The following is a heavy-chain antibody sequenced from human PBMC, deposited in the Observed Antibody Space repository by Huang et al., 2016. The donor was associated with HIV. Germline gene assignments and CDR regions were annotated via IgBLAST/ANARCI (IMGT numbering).Heavy chain of an antibody. V-gene: IGHV4-59*11. CDR2: IYYRGST. J-gene: IGHJ4*02. Sequence: QVQLQESGPGLVKPSETLSLTCTVSGGFISSQYWSWIRQPPGKGLEWIGSIYYRGSTNYNPCHKSRVTISVDTSKNQFSLKVVSVTAADTAVYYCARESRTQLWFGELSDSVSYFDYWGQGTLVTVSS. CDR3: ARESRTQLWFGELSDSVSYFDY. D-gene: IGHD3-10*01. CDR1: GGFISSQY.